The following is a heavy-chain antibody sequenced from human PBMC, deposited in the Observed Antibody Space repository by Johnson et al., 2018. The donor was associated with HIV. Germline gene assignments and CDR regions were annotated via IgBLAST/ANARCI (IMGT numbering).Heavy chain of an antibody. CDR1: GFTFSSYD. CDR2: IGTAGDT. V-gene: IGHV3-13*01. Sequence: VQLVESGGGLVQPGGSLRLSCAASGFTFSSYDMHWVRQATGKGLEWVSAIGTAGDTYYPGSVKGRFTISRDNSKNTLYLQMNSLRDEDTAVYYCAKDVGNYWPDSFDIWGQGTMVTVSS. J-gene: IGHJ3*02. D-gene: IGHD3-22*01. CDR3: AKDVGNYWPDSFDI.